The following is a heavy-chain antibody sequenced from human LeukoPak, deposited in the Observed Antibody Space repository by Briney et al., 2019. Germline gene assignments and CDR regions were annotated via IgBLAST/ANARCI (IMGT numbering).Heavy chain of an antibody. J-gene: IGHJ3*02. Sequence: GSLRLSCAASGFTVSNNYMNWVRQAPGKGLEWVSVIYSGGSTYYADSVKGRFTISRDNSKNTLYLQMNSLRAEDTAVFYCARGYGSGRRGRAFDIWGQGTMVTVSS. CDR1: GFTVSNNY. D-gene: IGHD3-10*01. CDR2: IYSGGST. V-gene: IGHV3-66*01. CDR3: ARGYGSGRRGRAFDI.